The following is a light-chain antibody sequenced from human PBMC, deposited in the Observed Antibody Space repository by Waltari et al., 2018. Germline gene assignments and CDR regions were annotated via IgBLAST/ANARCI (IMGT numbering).Light chain of an antibody. CDR1: RITSNY. J-gene: IGLJ2*01. V-gene: IGLV3-19*01. Sequence: SSELTQAPAVSVPLGQTVRTTCPGDRITSNYASWYQQKPGQAPVLVIYAKNNRPSGIPDRFSGSSSGNTASLTITGAQAEDEADYYCNSRDSSANHVVFGGGTKLTVL. CDR3: NSRDSSANHVV. CDR2: AKN.